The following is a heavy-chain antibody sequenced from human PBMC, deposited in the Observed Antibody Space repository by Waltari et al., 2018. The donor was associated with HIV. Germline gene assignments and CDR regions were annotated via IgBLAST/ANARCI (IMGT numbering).Heavy chain of an antibody. D-gene: IGHD3-22*01. CDR1: GDPISSHTYY. CDR2: MSYSGST. Sequence: QLQLQESGPGLVKPSETLSLSCSVSGDPISSHTYYWDWIRQPPGKGLEWIGSMSYSGSTYYSSSLKSRVTISLDTSKNQFSMKLTSVTAADTAMYYCAREKYYYDTSGTYNYFYAMDVWGQGTPVTVSS. V-gene: IGHV4-39*07. J-gene: IGHJ6*02. CDR3: AREKYYYDTSGTYNYFYAMDV.